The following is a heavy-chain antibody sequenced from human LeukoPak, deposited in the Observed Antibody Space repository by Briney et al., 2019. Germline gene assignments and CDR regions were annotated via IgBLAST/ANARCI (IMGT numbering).Heavy chain of an antibody. V-gene: IGHV3-30*02. CDR2: IRYDGSNK. CDR1: GFTFLSYC. Sequence: GGSLRLSCAASGFTFLSYCMRWVRQAPGKGLEWVAFIRYDGSNKYYADSVEGRFTISRDNSKNKLYMQMNSVRAEDTAVYYCARDGIYMDVWGKGTTVTVSS. CDR3: ARDGIYMDV. J-gene: IGHJ6*03. D-gene: IGHD1-26*01.